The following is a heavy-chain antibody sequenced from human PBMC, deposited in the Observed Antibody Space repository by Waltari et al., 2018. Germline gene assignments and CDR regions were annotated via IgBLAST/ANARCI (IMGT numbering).Heavy chain of an antibody. D-gene: IGHD6-19*01. CDR2: IIAYNGNT. CDR1: GYTFTSYG. Sequence: QVQLVQSGAEVKKPGASVKVSCKASGYTFTSYGISWVRQAPGQGLEWMGWIIAYNGNTNYAQKRQGRVTMTTDTSTSTAYMELRSLRSDDTAVYYCARARRRQWLVPRPDYWGQGTLVTVSS. V-gene: IGHV1-18*01. J-gene: IGHJ4*02. CDR3: ARARRRQWLVPRPDY.